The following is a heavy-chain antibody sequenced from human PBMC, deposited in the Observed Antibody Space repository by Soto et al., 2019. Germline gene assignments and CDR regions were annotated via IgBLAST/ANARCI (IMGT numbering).Heavy chain of an antibody. CDR1: GGSFSGYY. CDR2: INHSGST. V-gene: IGHV4-34*01. Sequence: SETLSLTCAVYGGSFSGYYWSWIRQPPGKGLEWIGEINHSGSTNYNPSLKSRVTISVGTSKNQFSLKLSSVTAADTAVYYCARASRSRYYYYGMDVWGQGTTVTVSS. J-gene: IGHJ6*02. CDR3: ARASRSRYYYYGMDV.